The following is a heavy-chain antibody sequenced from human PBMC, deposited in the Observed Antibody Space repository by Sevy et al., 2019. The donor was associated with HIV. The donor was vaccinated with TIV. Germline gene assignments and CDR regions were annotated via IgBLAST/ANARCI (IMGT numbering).Heavy chain of an antibody. Sequence: GESLKISCAASGFTFSSYGMHWVRQAPGKGLEWVAVIWYDGSNKYYADSVKGRFTISRDNSKNTLYLQMNSLRAEDTAVYYCARDLEIEERDSSGWLDYWGQGTLVTVSS. CDR2: IWYDGSNK. J-gene: IGHJ4*02. CDR3: ARDLEIEERDSSGWLDY. V-gene: IGHV3-33*01. D-gene: IGHD6-19*01. CDR1: GFTFSSYG.